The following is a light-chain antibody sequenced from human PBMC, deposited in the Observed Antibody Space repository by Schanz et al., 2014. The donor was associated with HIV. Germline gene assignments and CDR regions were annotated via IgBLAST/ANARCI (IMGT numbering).Light chain of an antibody. CDR2: GAS. Sequence: EIVLTQSPGTLSLSPGERATLSCRASQSISSSYFAWYQQKPGQAPRLLIYGASSRATGIPDRFSGSGSGTDFTLTIRRLEPEDFAVYYCQHYGSSKWTFGQGTKVEIK. CDR3: QHYGSSKWT. CDR1: QSISSSY. V-gene: IGKV3-20*01. J-gene: IGKJ1*01.